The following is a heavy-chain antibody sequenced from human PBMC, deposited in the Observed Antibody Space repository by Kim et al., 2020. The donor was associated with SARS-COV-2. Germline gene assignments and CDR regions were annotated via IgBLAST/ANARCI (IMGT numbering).Heavy chain of an antibody. D-gene: IGHD5-12*01. CDR2: INNDGTIT. CDR1: GLTFSNTW. J-gene: IGHJ4*02. V-gene: IGHV3-74*03. Sequence: GGSLRLSCAVSGLTFSNTWMHWVRQVPGKGLVWVSRINNDGTITTYADSVKGRFTISRDNAKNTLFLQMNSLGVDDTAIYYCVTESLPVQTYYFDFWGQGTLVTVSS. CDR3: VTESLPVQTYYFDF.